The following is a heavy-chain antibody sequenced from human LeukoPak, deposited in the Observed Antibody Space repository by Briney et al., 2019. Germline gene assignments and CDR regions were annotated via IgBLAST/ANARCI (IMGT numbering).Heavy chain of an antibody. V-gene: IGHV3-30-3*01. D-gene: IGHD5-12*01. CDR3: ARDRGRGYSGYDIRFDY. J-gene: IGHJ4*02. CDR2: ISYDGSNK. CDR1: GFTFSSYA. Sequence: PGGSLRLSCAASGFTFSSYAMHWVRQAPGRGLGWVAGISYDGSNKYYADSVKGRFTISRDNSKNTLYLQMNSLRAEDTAVYYCARDRGRGYSGYDIRFDYWGQGTLVTVSS.